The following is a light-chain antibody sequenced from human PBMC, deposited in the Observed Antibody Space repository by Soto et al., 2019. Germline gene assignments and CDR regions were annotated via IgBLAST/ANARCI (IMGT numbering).Light chain of an antibody. J-gene: IGLJ1*01. Sequence: QSALTQPPSASGTPGQRVTISCSGNSSNIGSSVVNWYQQLPGTAPKLLIYSNNQRPSGVPDRFSGSKSGTSASLAISGLQSEDEADYYCAAWDDSLNGPVFGTGTKVTVL. V-gene: IGLV1-44*01. CDR2: SNN. CDR3: AAWDDSLNGPV. CDR1: SSNIGSSV.